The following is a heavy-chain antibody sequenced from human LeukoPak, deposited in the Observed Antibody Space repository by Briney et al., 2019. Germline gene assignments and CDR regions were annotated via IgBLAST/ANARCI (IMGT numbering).Heavy chain of an antibody. CDR1: GFTFSSYW. V-gene: IGHV3-7*01. J-gene: IGHJ6*03. D-gene: IGHD4-11*01. Sequence: GGSLRLSCAASGFTFSSYWMSWVRQAPGKGLEWVANIKQDGSEKYYVDSVKGRFTISRDNAKNSLYLQMNSLRAEDTAVYYCARTTRHYYYYMDVWGKGTTVTVSS. CDR2: IKQDGSEK. CDR3: ARTTRHYYYYMDV.